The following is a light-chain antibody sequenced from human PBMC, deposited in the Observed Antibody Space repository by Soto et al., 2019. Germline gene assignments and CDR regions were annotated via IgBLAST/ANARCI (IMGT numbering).Light chain of an antibody. Sequence: QSVLTQPPSASGTPGQRVTISCSGSCSNIGGDTVNWYYQLPGTAPKVLIYRNNQRPSGVPDRFSGSKSGTSASLAISGLQSEDEGDYYCSAWDDSLNGWVFGGGTKLTVL. J-gene: IGLJ3*02. V-gene: IGLV1-44*01. CDR2: RNN. CDR1: CSNIGGDT. CDR3: SAWDDSLNGWV.